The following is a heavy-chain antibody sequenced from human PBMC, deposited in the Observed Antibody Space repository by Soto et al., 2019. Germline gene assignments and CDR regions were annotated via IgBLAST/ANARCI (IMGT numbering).Heavy chain of an antibody. J-gene: IGHJ6*02. D-gene: IGHD6-13*01. V-gene: IGHV3-23*01. CDR3: AKETGGAAAGSARFWSYYYYYGMDL. CDR2: ISGSGGST. Sequence: PGGSLRLSCAASGVTFSSYAMSWVRQAPGKGLEWVSAISGSGGSTYYADSVKGRFTISRDNSKNTLYLQMNSLRAEDTAVYYCAKETGGAAAGSARFWSYYYYYGMDLWAQGTTVTVSS. CDR1: GVTFSSYA.